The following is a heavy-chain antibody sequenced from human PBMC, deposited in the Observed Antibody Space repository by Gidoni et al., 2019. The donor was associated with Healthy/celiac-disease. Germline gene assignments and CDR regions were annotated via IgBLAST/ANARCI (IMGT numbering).Heavy chain of an antibody. D-gene: IGHD4-4*01. CDR2: INHSGGST. Sequence: QVQLVQSGAEVKKPGASVKVSCKASGSTFTSYYMHWVRQAPGQGLEWMGIINHSGGSTSYAQKFQGRVTMTRDTSTSTVYMELSSLRSEDTAVDYCARPEAVVTTQPPVYWGQGTLVTVSS. CDR1: GSTFTSYY. V-gene: IGHV1-46*03. J-gene: IGHJ4*02. CDR3: ARPEAVVTTQPPVY.